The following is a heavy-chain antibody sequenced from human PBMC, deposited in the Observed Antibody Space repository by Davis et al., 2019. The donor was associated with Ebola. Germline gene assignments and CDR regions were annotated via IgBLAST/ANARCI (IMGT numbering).Heavy chain of an antibody. CDR3: ASREVGLHNLY. Sequence: GESLKISCAASEFTFSSYAMSWVRQSPGKGLEWVSAITSSGGLTGYADSVKGRFTISRDNSKNTVYMQMHSLRVEDTAVYYCASREVGLHNLYWGEGTLVSVSS. V-gene: IGHV3-23*01. D-gene: IGHD1-26*01. J-gene: IGHJ4*02. CDR1: EFTFSSYA. CDR2: ITSSGGLT.